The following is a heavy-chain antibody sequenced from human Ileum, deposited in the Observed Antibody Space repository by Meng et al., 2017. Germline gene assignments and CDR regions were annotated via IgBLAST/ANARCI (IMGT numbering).Heavy chain of an antibody. CDR3: ARIWIGELHYYGMDV. D-gene: IGHD3-10*01. CDR2: ISGSGGST. V-gene: IGHV3-23*01. J-gene: IGHJ6*02. Sequence: ESLKIPFSASGFTFSSYAMSWVRPAPGKGLEWVSAISGSGGSTYYADSVKGRFTISRDNSKNSLYLQMNSLRAEDTAVYYCARIWIGELHYYGMDVWGQGTTVTVSS. CDR1: GFTFSSYA.